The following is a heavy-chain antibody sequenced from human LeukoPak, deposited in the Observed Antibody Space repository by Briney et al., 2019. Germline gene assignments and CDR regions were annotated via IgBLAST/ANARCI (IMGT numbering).Heavy chain of an antibody. CDR1: GGSISSYY. J-gene: IGHJ4*02. V-gene: IGHV4-59*01. D-gene: IGHD5-18*01. Sequence: SETLSLTCTVSGGSISSYYWSWIRQSPGKGLEWFGDIYYSGSTNHNPSLKSRVTISVDTSKNQFSLKLSSVTAADTAVYYCARGYGYYFDYWGQGTLVTVSS. CDR3: ARGYGYYFDY. CDR2: IYYSGST.